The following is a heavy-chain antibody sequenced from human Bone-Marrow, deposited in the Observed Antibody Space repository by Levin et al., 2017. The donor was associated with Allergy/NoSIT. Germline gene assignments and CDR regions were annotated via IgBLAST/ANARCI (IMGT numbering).Heavy chain of an antibody. CDR3: TRHVTTVKDRWYFDL. D-gene: IGHD4-17*01. CDR1: GFTFSGSA. Sequence: HAGGSLRLSCAASGFTFSGSAMHWVRQASGKGLEWVGRIRSKANSYATAYAASVKGRFTISRDDSKNTAYLQMNSLKTEDTAVYYCTRHVTTVKDRWYFDLWGRGTLVTVSS. J-gene: IGHJ2*01. V-gene: IGHV3-73*01. CDR2: IRSKANSYAT.